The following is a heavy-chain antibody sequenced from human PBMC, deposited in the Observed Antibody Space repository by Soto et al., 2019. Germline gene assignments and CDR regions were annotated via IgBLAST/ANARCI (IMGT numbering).Heavy chain of an antibody. CDR3: ARERIQLWHRGYFDY. CDR1: GFTFSSYW. V-gene: IGHV3-74*01. J-gene: IGHJ4*02. D-gene: IGHD5-18*01. CDR2: INSDGSST. Sequence: GGSLRLSCAASGFTFSSYWMHWVRQAPGKGLVWVSRINSDGSSTSYADSVKGRFTISRDNAKNTLYLQMNSLRAEDTAVYYCARERIQLWHRGYFDYWGQGTLVTVSS.